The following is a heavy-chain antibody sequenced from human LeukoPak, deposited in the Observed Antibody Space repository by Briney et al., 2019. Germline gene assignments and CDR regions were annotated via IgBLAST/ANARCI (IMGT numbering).Heavy chain of an antibody. CDR3: ARDGGYEGNWFDP. CDR1: GGSISIGSYY. D-gene: IGHD5-12*01. J-gene: IGHJ5*02. Sequence: SETLSLTCTVSGGSISIGSYYRSWIRQPAGKGLEWIGHIYISGSTNYNPSLKSRVTISVDTSKNQFSLKLSSVTAADTAVYYCARDGGYEGNWFDPWGQGTLVTVSS. CDR2: IYISGST. V-gene: IGHV4-61*09.